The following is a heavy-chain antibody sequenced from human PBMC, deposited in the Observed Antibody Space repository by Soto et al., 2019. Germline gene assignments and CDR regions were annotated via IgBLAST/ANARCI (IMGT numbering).Heavy chain of an antibody. V-gene: IGHV1-46*01. D-gene: IGHD3-10*01. J-gene: IGHJ6*02. Sequence: ASVKVSCKASGYTFTSYYMHWVRQAPGQGLEWMGIINPSGGSTSYAQKFQGRVTMTRDTSTSTVYMELSSLRSEDTAVYYCAREPFTMVRGVAYYYYGMDVWGQGTTVTVSS. CDR3: AREPFTMVRGVAYYYYGMDV. CDR1: GYTFTSYY. CDR2: INPSGGST.